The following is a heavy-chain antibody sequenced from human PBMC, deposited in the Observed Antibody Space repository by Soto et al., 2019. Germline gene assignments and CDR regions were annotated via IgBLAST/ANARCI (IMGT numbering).Heavy chain of an antibody. CDR2: IHYTGYT. J-gene: IGHJ6*02. V-gene: IGHV4-61*01. Sequence: SETLSLTCAVSRGSGRSDNYYWTWIRQSPGKGLEWIGYIHYTGYTKYNPSLGGRVAIFVDTSKNQFSLKVTSATAADTAVYYCARHDEVPKFQNGLDVWGQGTTVTVSS. CDR1: RGSGRSDNYY. CDR3: ARHDEVPKFQNGLDV. D-gene: IGHD2-21*01.